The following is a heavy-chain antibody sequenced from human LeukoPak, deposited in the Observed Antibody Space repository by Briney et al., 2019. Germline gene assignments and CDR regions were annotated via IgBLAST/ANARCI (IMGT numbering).Heavy chain of an antibody. J-gene: IGHJ6*02. Sequence: GGSLRLSCGASGFIFSDSTMNWVRQAPGKGLEWVSYISNNGLTKAYADSVKGRFTISRDNARDSLFLQMNSLRAEDTAVYYCARDRDYYGMDVWGQGTTVTVSS. V-gene: IGHV3-48*04. CDR1: GFIFSDST. CDR3: ARDRDYYGMDV. CDR2: ISNNGLTK. D-gene: IGHD3-10*01.